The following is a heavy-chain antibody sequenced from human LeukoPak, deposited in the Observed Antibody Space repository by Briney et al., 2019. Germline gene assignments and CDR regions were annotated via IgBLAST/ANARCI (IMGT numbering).Heavy chain of an antibody. V-gene: IGHV3-48*01. D-gene: IGHD6-13*01. CDR1: GFTFSSYS. J-gene: IGHJ5*02. CDR3: AKGSLAAAAYNWFDP. Sequence: GGSLRLSCAASGFTFSSYSMNWVRQAPGKGLEWVSYISSSSSTIYYADSVKGRFTISRDNAKNSLYLQMNSLRAEDTAVYYCAKGSLAAAAYNWFDPWGQGTLVTVSS. CDR2: ISSSSSTI.